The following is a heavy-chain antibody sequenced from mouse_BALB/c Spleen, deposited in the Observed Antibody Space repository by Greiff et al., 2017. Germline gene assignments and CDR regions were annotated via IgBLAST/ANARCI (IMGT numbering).Heavy chain of an antibody. CDR1: GFTFSDYY. V-gene: IGHV5-4*02. Sequence: EVNVVESGGGLVKPGGSLKLSCAASGFTFSDYYMYWVRQTPEKRLEWVATISDGGSYTYYPDSVKGRFTISRDNAKNNLYLQMSSLKSEDTAMYYCVRIPRRDYAMDYWGQGTSVTVSS. CDR2: ISDGGSYT. D-gene: IGHD3-3*01. CDR3: VRIPRRDYAMDY. J-gene: IGHJ4*01.